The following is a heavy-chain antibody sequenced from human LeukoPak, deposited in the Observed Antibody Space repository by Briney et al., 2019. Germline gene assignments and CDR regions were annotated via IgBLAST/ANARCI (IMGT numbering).Heavy chain of an antibody. CDR2: INPNSGGT. CDR1: GYTFTGYY. D-gene: IGHD3-22*01. V-gene: IGHV1-2*02. CDR3: ARDTSGYFEPLGYFDL. Sequence: ASVKVSCKASGYTFTGYYMHWVRQAPGQGLEWMGWINPNSGGTNHAQKFQGRVTMTRDTSISTAYMELSRLRSDDTAVYYCARDTSGYFEPLGYFDLWGRGTLVTVSS. J-gene: IGHJ2*01.